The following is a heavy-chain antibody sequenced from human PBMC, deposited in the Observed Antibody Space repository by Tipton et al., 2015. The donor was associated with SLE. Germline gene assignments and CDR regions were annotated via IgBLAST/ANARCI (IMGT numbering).Heavy chain of an antibody. Sequence: ANYAQKFQGRVTITADESTSTAYMELSSLRSEDTAVYYCTREGGFTIPDVWGQGTTVTVSS. CDR2: A. J-gene: IGHJ6*02. V-gene: IGHV1-69*01. CDR3: TREGGFTIPDV. D-gene: IGHD3-10*01.